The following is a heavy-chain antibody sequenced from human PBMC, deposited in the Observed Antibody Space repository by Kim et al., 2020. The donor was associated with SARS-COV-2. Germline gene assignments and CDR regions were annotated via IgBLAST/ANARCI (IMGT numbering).Heavy chain of an antibody. CDR1: GFTFSSYS. V-gene: IGHV3-21*01. J-gene: IGHJ4*02. Sequence: GGSLRLSCAASGFTFSSYSMNWVRQAPGKGLEWVSSISSSSSYIYYADSVKGRFTISRDNAKNSLYLQMNSLRAEDTAVYYCARGPVSYFVSSGYFFVDYWGQGTLVTVSS. D-gene: IGHD3-22*01. CDR2: ISSSSSYI. CDR3: ARGPVSYFVSSGYFFVDY.